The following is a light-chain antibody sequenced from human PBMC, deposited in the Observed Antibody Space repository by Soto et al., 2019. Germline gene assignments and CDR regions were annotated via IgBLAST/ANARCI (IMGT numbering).Light chain of an antibody. Sequence: EIVLTQSPGTLSLSPGDRATISCRASQSLSVSYVAWYQQRPGQDPRLLIYGTSTRAAGVPDRFSGSWSGTDFTLAISRLEREDFAVYYCPQFGDSPQTFGQGTTVEI. CDR2: GTS. V-gene: IGKV3-20*01. CDR1: QSLSVSY. CDR3: PQFGDSPQT. J-gene: IGKJ1*01.